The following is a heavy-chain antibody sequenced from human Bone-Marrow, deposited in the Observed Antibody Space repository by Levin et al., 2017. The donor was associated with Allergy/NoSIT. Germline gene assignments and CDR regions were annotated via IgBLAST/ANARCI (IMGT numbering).Heavy chain of an antibody. CDR3: ARDFIVVVPAALTLEDAFDI. CDR1: GFTFGDYA. CDR2: IRSKAYGGTT. J-gene: IGHJ3*02. Sequence: QAGGSLRLSCTASGFTFGDYAMSWVRQAPGKGLEWVGFIRSKAYGGTTEYAASVKGRFTISRDDSKSIAYLQINSLKTEDTAVYYCARDFIVVVPAALTLEDAFDIWGQGTMVTVSS. D-gene: IGHD2-2*01. V-gene: IGHV3-49*04.